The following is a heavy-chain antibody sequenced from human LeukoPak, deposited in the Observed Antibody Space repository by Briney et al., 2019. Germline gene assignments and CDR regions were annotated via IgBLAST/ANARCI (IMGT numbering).Heavy chain of an antibody. CDR1: GFTFSSYG. J-gene: IGHJ4*02. D-gene: IGHD3-3*01. CDR2: IWYDGSNK. CDR3: ARGALEWLFTFDY. Sequence: GGSLRLSCAASGFTFSSYGMHWVRQAPGKGLEWVAVIWYDGSNKYYADSVKGRFTISRDNSMNTLYLQMNSLRAEDTAVYYCARGALEWLFTFDYWGQGTLVTVSS. V-gene: IGHV3-33*01.